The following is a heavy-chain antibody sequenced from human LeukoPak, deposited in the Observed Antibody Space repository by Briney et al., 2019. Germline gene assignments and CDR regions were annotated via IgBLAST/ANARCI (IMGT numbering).Heavy chain of an antibody. CDR3: AQFAKGG. V-gene: IGHV3-72*01. Sequence: QPGGSLRLSCTASGFTFSSYAMSWVRQAPGKGLEWVGRIKHKAHSYTTEYAASVKGRFTISRDDSKSSLYLQMNSLKIEDTAVYYCAQFAKGGWGQGTLVTVSS. J-gene: IGHJ4*02. D-gene: IGHD2-21*01. CDR1: GFTFSSYA. CDR2: IKHKAHSYTT.